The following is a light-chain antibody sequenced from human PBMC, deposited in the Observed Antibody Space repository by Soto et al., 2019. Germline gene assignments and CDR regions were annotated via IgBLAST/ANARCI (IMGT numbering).Light chain of an antibody. V-gene: IGKV3-11*01. CDR2: GAS. CDR1: QSVSNNY. CDR3: QQRSNWPRIT. J-gene: IGKJ5*01. Sequence: EIVFTQSPGTLSLSPGERATLSCRASQSVSNNYLAWYQQKPGQAPTLLIYGASNRATGIPARFSGSGSGTDFTLPISSLEPEDFAVYYCQQRSNWPRITFGQGTRLEIK.